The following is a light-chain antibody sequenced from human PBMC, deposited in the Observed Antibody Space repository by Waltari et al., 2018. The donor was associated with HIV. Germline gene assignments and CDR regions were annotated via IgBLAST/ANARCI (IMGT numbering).Light chain of an antibody. J-gene: IGLJ1*01. CDR3: CSYAGSSTFVYV. V-gene: IGLV2-23*02. CDR2: EVS. CDR1: SSAVGSYNL. Sequence: QSALTQPASVSGSPGQSLPISCPGTSSAVGSYNLVSWYQQHPGKAPKLMIYEVSKRPSGVSNRFSGSKSGNTASLTISGLQAEDEADYYCCSYAGSSTFVYVFGTGTKVTVL.